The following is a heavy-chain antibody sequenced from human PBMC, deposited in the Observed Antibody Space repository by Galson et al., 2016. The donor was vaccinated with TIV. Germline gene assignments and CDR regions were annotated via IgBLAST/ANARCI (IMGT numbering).Heavy chain of an antibody. Sequence: SVKVSCKASGYTFTSYDINWVRQATGQGLEWMGWMNPNSGNTGYAQKLRGRVTMTRNTSVRTAYMELSSLRSEDTAVDYCARSGDYGDYWGQGTLVTASS. V-gene: IGHV1-8*02. CDR1: GYTFTSYD. D-gene: IGHD4-17*01. CDR3: ARSGDYGDY. CDR2: MNPNSGNT. J-gene: IGHJ4*02.